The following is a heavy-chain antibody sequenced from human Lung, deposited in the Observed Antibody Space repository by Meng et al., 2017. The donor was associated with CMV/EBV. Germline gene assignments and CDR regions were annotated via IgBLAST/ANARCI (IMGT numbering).Heavy chain of an antibody. CDR1: SISRCPSF. V-gene: IGHV4-30-4*01. CDR3: VRGLYYLAGDGYYHDF. CDR2: FRSSRAT. J-gene: IGHJ4*02. Sequence: SISRCPSFSRCLRLPPGKVLYCVGYFRSSRATYSIPSLQSRLTVTFDTSKNQFSLRLTSMTAADTAVYYCVRGLYYLAGDGYYHDFWGPGTLVTVSS. D-gene: IGHD2-21*01.